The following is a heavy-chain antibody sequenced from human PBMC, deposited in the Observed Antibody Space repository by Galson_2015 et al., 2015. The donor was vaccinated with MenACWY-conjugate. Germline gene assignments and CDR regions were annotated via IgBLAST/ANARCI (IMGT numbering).Heavy chain of an antibody. J-gene: IGHJ5*02. D-gene: IGHD2-15*01. CDR2: TYHRSKWYN. Sequence: CAISGDSVSSNSAAWNWIRQSPSRGLEWLGRTYHRSKWYNDCAVSVKSRITIDPDTSKNQFSLHLNSVTPEDTAVYYCARVRGGSHNWVDPWGQGTLVTVSS. CDR3: ARVRGGSHNWVDP. CDR1: GDSVSSNSAA. V-gene: IGHV6-1*01.